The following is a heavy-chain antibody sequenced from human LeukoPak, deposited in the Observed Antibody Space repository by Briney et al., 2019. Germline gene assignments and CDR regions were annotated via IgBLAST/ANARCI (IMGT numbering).Heavy chain of an antibody. CDR3: ARFVVPAAMAPYFDL. CDR2: IYTSGST. D-gene: IGHD2-2*01. V-gene: IGHV4-61*02. Sequence: SQTLSLTCTVSGGSISSGSYYWSWIRQPAGKGLEWIGRIYTSGSTNYNPSLKSRVTISVDTSKNQFSLKLSSVTAADTAVYYCARFVVPAAMAPYFDLWGRGTLVTVSS. CDR1: GGSISSGSYY. J-gene: IGHJ2*01.